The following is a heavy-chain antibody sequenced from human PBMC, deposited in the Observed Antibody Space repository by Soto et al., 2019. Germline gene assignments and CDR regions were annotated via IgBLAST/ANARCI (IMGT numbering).Heavy chain of an antibody. CDR3: ARGADTTYYYDSSGYLLFDY. V-gene: IGHV4-34*01. D-gene: IGHD3-22*01. J-gene: IGHJ4*02. Sequence: PSETLSLTCAVYGGSFSGYYWSWIRQPPGKGLEWIGEINHSGSTNYNPSLKSRVTISVDTSKNQFSLKLSSVTAADTAVYYCARGADTTYYYDSSGYLLFDYWGQGTLVTVSS. CDR1: GGSFSGYY. CDR2: INHSGST.